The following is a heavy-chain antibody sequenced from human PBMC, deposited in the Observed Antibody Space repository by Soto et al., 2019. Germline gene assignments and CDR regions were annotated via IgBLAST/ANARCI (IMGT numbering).Heavy chain of an antibody. CDR2: IKQDGSEK. CDR1: GFTFSSYW. J-gene: IGHJ5*02. Sequence: PGGSLRLSCAASGFTFSSYWMSWVRQAPGKGLEWVANIKQDGSEKYYVDSVKGRFTTSRDNAKNSLYLQMNSLRAEDTAVYYCARDRDFWSGYTMGYNWFDPWGQGTLVTVSS. CDR3: ARDRDFWSGYTMGYNWFDP. V-gene: IGHV3-7*01. D-gene: IGHD3-3*01.